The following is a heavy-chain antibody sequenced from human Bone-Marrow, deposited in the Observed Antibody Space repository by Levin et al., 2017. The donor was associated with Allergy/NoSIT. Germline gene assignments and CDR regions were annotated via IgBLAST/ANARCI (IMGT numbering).Heavy chain of an antibody. Sequence: KPSETLSLTCTVSGGSISSGGYYWSWIRQHPGKGLEWIGYIYYSGSTYYNPSLKSRVTISVDTSKNQFSLKLSSVTAADTAVYYCARDSGCCSSTSKDYYYMDVWGKGTTVTVSS. D-gene: IGHD2-2*01. CDR3: ARDSGCCSSTSKDYYYMDV. J-gene: IGHJ6*03. V-gene: IGHV4-31*03. CDR2: IYYSGST. CDR1: GGSISSGGYY.